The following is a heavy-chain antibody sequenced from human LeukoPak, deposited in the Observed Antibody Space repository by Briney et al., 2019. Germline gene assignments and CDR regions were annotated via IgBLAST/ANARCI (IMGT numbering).Heavy chain of an antibody. CDR1: GFPFSSYW. V-gene: IGHV3-7*04. Sequence: GGSLRLSCVASGFPFSSYWMTWVRQAPGKGLEWVANIKQDGSKKSYVDSVKGRFTISRDNAKNSPYLQMNSLRAEDTAIYYCTRVGYIDEGIDYWGQGTLVTVSS. CDR3: TRVGYIDEGIDY. J-gene: IGHJ4*02. D-gene: IGHD5-24*01. CDR2: IKQDGSKK.